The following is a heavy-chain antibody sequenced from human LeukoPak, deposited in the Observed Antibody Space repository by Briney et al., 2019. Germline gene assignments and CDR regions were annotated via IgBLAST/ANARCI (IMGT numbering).Heavy chain of an antibody. CDR2: IYYSGST. CDR1: GGSISSGGYY. Sequence: SETLSLTCTVSGGSISSGGYYWSWIRQHPGKGLEWIGYIYYSGSTYYNPSLKSRVTISVDTSKNQFSLKLSSVTAADTAVYYCARGRYSSGWYSEYYFDYWGQGTLVTVSS. V-gene: IGHV4-31*03. CDR3: ARGRYSSGWYSEYYFDY. D-gene: IGHD6-19*01. J-gene: IGHJ4*02.